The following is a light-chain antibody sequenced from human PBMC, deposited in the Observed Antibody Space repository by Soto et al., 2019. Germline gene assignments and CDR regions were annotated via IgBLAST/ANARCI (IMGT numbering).Light chain of an antibody. CDR3: CTYAGGTTWV. Sequence: QSALTQPASVSGSPGQSITISCTGTSSDVGSYNLVSWYQQHPGKAPKLMIYEGGKRPSGVSDRFSGYKSGNTASLTIAGLQAEDEADYYCCTYAGGTTWVFGGGTKLTVL. J-gene: IGLJ3*02. V-gene: IGLV2-23*01. CDR1: SSDVGSYNL. CDR2: EGG.